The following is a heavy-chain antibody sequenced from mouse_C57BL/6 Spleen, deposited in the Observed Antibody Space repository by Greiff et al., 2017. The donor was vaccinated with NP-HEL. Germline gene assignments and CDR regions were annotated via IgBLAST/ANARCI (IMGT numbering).Heavy chain of an antibody. CDR2: IDPNSGGT. CDR1: GYTFTSYW. Sequence: QVHVKQPGAELVKPGASVKLSCKASGYTFTSYWMHWVKQRPGRGLEWIGRIDPNSGGTKYNEKFKSKATLTVDKPSSTAYMQLSSLTSEDSAVYYCARGDLLLYYFDYWGQGTTLTVSS. CDR3: ARGDLLLYYFDY. D-gene: IGHD1-1*01. V-gene: IGHV1-72*01. J-gene: IGHJ2*01.